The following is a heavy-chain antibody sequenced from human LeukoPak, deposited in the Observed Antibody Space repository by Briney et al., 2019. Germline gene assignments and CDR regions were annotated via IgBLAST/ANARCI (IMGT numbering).Heavy chain of an antibody. D-gene: IGHD3-22*01. V-gene: IGHV4-30-2*01. CDR3: ARESSSGYYLQH. Sequence: SETLSLTCAVSGGSISSGGYSWSCIRPPPGKGLEWVGYIYHSASTYYNPSLKSRVTISVDRSKNQFPLKLSSVTAADTAVYYCARESSSGYYLQHWGQGTLVTVSS. CDR2: IYHSAST. CDR1: GGSISSGGYS. J-gene: IGHJ1*01.